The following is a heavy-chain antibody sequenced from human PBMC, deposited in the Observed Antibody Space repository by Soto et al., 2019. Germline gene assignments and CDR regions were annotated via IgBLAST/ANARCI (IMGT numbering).Heavy chain of an antibody. CDR2: INQGGST. D-gene: IGHD1-20*01. V-gene: IGHV4-34*01. J-gene: IGHJ6*02. CDR1: GGAFSGYH. CDR3: APRYSYYGMDF. Sequence: QGQLQQWGAGLLKPSETLSLTCGVYGGAFSGYHWSWIRQAPGKGLEWTGEINQGGSTNYSPSLKRRVTMSVDTPKKQFSLKLNSVTASDTALYSWAPRYSYYGMDFWGPGTTVTVSS.